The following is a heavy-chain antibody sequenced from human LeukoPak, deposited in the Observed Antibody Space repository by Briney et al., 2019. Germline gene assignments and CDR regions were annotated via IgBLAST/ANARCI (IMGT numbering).Heavy chain of an antibody. D-gene: IGHD6-13*01. CDR1: GYTFTSFY. Sequence: ASVKVSCKASGYTFTSFYMHWVRLAPGQGLDGMGIINPSGGRTSYAQKFQDRVTVTRDTSTSTLYMELRSLRSEDTAVYYCARGGVAASGASDIWGQGTMVTVSS. CDR2: INPSGGRT. J-gene: IGHJ3*02. V-gene: IGHV1-46*01. CDR3: ARGGVAASGASDI.